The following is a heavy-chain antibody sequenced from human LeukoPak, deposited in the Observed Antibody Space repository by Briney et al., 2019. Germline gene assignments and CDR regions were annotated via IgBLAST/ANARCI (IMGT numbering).Heavy chain of an antibody. CDR1: GFTFSSYG. CDR3: AKEVLRFLDY. V-gene: IGHV3-30*18. D-gene: IGHD3-3*01. J-gene: IGHJ4*02. CDR2: ISYDGSNK. Sequence: GGSLRLSCAASGFTFSSYGMHWVRQAPGKGLEWVAVISYDGSNKYYADSVKGRFTISRDNSKNTLYLQMNSLRAEDTAVYYCAKEVLRFLDYWGQGTLVTVSS.